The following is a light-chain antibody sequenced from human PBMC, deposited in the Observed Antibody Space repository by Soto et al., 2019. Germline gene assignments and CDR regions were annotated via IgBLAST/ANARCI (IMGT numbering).Light chain of an antibody. Sequence: DIQMTQSPSTLSASIGDRVTITCRASQGVSYWLAWYQQKPGRAPKLLIYDASTLESGVPSRFSGSGSGTEFTLTINSLQTDDFAIYYCQQYNSYSRTFGQGTKVEIK. J-gene: IGKJ1*01. CDR1: QGVSYW. CDR2: DAS. V-gene: IGKV1-5*01. CDR3: QQYNSYSRT.